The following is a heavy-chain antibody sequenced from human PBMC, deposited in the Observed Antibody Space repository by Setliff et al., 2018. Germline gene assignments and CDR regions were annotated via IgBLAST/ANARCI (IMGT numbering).Heavy chain of an antibody. CDR1: GASISSSSYY. J-gene: IGHJ4*02. Sequence: ASETLSLTCTVSGASISSSSYYWAWIRQPPGRGLELIGSIFYGGSTYYNPSLKSRVTISIDASKNQFSLKLDSMTAADTAVYYCARTDDYYNFYAYWGQGTLVTVSS. CDR2: IFYGGST. CDR3: ARTDDYYNFYAY. V-gene: IGHV4-39*07. D-gene: IGHD3-3*01.